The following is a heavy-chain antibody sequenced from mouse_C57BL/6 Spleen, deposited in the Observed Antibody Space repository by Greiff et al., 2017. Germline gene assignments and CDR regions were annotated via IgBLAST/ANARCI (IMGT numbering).Heavy chain of an antibody. CDR1: GFNIKDDY. CDR3: TLYAMDY. V-gene: IGHV14-4*01. J-gene: IGHJ4*01. CDR2: IDPENGDT. Sequence: EVQVQQSGAELVRPGASVKLSCTASGFNIKDDYMHWVKQRPEQGLEWIGWIDPENGDTEYASKFQGKATITADTSSNTAYLQLSSLTSEDTAVXVCTLYAMDYWGQGTSVTVSS.